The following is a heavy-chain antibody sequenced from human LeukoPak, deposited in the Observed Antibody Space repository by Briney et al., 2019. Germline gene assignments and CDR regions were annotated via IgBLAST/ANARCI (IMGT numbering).Heavy chain of an antibody. J-gene: IGHJ6*03. V-gene: IGHV1-69*05. CDR3: ARDSPSVVVPYYYYMDV. D-gene: IGHD2-2*01. CDR2: IIPIFGPA. CDR1: GGTFSSYA. Sequence: ASVKVSCKASGGTFSSYAISWVRQAPGQGLEWMGGIIPIFGPANYAQKFQGRVTITTDESTSTAYMELSSLRSEDTAVYYCARDSPSVVVPYYYYMDVWGKGTTVTVSS.